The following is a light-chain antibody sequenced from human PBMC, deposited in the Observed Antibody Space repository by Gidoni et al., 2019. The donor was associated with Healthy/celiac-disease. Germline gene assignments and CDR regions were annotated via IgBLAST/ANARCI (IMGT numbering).Light chain of an antibody. V-gene: IGKV2-28*01. J-gene: IGKJ3*01. Sequence: DIVMTPSSLSLPVTPGEPASISCRSSHSLLHSNGYNYLDWYLQKRGQSPPLLNDWVSNRVSGVPDRFSGSGSGTDFTLKISRVEDEDVGVYYCMQALQTPFTFGPGTKVDIK. CDR3: MQALQTPFT. CDR1: HSLLHSNGYNY. CDR2: WVS.